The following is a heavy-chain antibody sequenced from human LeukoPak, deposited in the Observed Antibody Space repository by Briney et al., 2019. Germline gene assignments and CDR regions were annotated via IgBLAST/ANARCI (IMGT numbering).Heavy chain of an antibody. CDR2: IYTSGST. CDR3: ARYWCSSGWYSFDP. V-gene: IGHV4-4*07. CDR1: GGSISSYY. D-gene: IGHD6-19*01. Sequence: PSETLSLTCTVSGGSISSYYWSWIRQPAGKGLEWIGRIYTSGSTNYNPSLKSRVTMSVDTSKNQFSLKLSSVTAADTAVYYCARYWCSSGWYSFDPWGQGTLVTVSS. J-gene: IGHJ5*02.